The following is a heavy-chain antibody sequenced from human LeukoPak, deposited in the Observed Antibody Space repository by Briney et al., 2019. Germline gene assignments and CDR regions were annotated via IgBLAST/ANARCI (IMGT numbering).Heavy chain of an antibody. CDR2: IYPGDSDT. J-gene: IGHJ4*02. D-gene: IGHD5-18*01. CDR1: GYRVTSYW. V-gene: IGHV5-51*01. Sequence: GESLKISCKGSGYRVTSYWIGWVRQMPGKGLEWMGIIYPGDSDTRYSPSFQGQVTISADKSITTAYLQWSSLKASDTAMYYCATGYNYGSNCFDYWRQGTLVTVSS. CDR3: ATGYNYGSNCFDY.